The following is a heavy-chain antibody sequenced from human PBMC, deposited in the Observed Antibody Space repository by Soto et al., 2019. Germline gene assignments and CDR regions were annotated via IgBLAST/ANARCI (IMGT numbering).Heavy chain of an antibody. Sequence: SGEVCLKASCYTFTSYGISWVRRAPGQGLEWMGWISAYNGNTNYAQKLQGRVTMTRDTSTSTVYMELSSLRSEDTAVYYCARATDNDYWGQRTLVTVSS. CDR2: ISAYNGNT. CDR3: ARATDNDY. J-gene: IGHJ4*02. V-gene: IGHV1-18*01. CDR1: CYTFTSYG.